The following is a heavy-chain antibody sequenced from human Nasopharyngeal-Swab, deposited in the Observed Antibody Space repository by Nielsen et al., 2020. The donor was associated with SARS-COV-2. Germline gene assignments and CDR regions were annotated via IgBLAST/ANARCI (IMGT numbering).Heavy chain of an antibody. CDR1: GFIFSSYG. D-gene: IGHD3-22*01. V-gene: IGHV3-33*01. CDR3: ARDGSGYYDSSGYYDY. J-gene: IGHJ4*02. CDR2: IWYDGSNK. Sequence: GGSLRLSCAASGFIFSSYGMHWVRQAPGKGLEWVAVIWYDGSNKYYADSVKGRFTISRDNSKNTLYLQMKGLRAEDTAVYYCARDGSGYYDSSGYYDYWGQGTLVTVSS.